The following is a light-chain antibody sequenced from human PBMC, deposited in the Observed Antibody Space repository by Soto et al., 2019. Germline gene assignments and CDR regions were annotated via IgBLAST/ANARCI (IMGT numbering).Light chain of an antibody. Sequence: EIVLTQSPATLSLSPGERATLSCRASQSVSSYLAWYQQKPGQAPRLLIYDASNRATGIPARFSGSGSGTDFTLTISSLEPADFAAYYCQQRSNWPPAITFGPGTKVDIK. CDR3: QQRSNWPPAIT. CDR1: QSVSSY. V-gene: IGKV3-11*01. CDR2: DAS. J-gene: IGKJ3*01.